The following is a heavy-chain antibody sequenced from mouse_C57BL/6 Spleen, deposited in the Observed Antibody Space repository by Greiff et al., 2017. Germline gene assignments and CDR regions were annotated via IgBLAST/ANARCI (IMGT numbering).Heavy chain of an antibody. V-gene: IGHV5-17*01. Sequence: EVQLVESGGGLVKPGGSLKLSCAASGFTFSDYGMHWVRQAPEKGLEWVAYISSGSSTLYYADTVKGRFTISRDNAKNTLFLQMTSLGAEDTAMDYCARDPGGYWGQGTTLTVSS. CDR2: ISSGSSTL. J-gene: IGHJ2*01. CDR3: ARDPGGY. CDR1: GFTFSDYG.